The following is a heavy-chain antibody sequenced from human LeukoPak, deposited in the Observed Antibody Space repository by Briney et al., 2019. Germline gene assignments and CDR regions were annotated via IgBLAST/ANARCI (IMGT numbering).Heavy chain of an antibody. CDR3: ARRGWSSRDAFDI. CDR2: IIPIFGTA. CDR1: GGTFSSYA. D-gene: IGHD6-19*01. Sequence: SVKVSCKASGGTFSSYAISWVRQAPGQGLEWMGGIIPIFGTANYAQKFQGRVTITADESASTAYMELSSLRSEDTAVYYCARRGWSSRDAFDIWGQGTMVTVSS. V-gene: IGHV1-69*13. J-gene: IGHJ3*02.